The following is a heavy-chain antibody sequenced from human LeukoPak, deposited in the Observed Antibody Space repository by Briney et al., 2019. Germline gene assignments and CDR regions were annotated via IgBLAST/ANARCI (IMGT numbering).Heavy chain of an antibody. Sequence: PGGSLRLSCAASGFTFSNYGMHWVRQAPGKGLEWVAFIRYDGNNKNYADFVKGRFTISRDNSKNTLYLQMNSLRAEDTAVYYCAKYYYGSESQRYFDYWGQGTLVTVSS. CDR2: IRYDGNNK. D-gene: IGHD3-10*01. J-gene: IGHJ4*02. V-gene: IGHV3-30*02. CDR3: AKYYYGSESQRYFDY. CDR1: GFTFSNYG.